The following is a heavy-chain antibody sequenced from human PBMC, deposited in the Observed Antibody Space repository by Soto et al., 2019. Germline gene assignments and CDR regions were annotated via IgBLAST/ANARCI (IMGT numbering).Heavy chain of an antibody. Sequence: QVQLVESGGGVVQPGRSLRLSCAASGFTFSNYGMHWVRQAPGKGLEWMAVIWHDGSNSYYADSVKGRFTISRDNSKNTLYLQMDSLRVEDTAVYYCSGNFDFGGQGTLVTVSS. D-gene: IGHD2-15*01. CDR3: SGNFDF. CDR2: IWHDGSNS. CDR1: GFTFSNYG. V-gene: IGHV3-33*01. J-gene: IGHJ4*02.